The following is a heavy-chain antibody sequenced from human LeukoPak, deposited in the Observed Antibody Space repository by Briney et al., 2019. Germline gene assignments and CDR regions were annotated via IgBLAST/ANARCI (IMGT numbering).Heavy chain of an antibody. D-gene: IGHD5-18*01. V-gene: IGHV4-31*03. CDR1: GGSFSSGGYY. CDR3: ARDYRLPNYNWFDP. CDR2: IYYSGST. J-gene: IGHJ5*02. Sequence: SQTLSLTCTVSGGSFSSGGYYWGWIPPHPGRGLGGVGYIYYSGSTYYNPSLKSRVTISVDTSKNQFSLKLSSVTAADTAVYYCARDYRLPNYNWFDPWGQGTLVTVSS.